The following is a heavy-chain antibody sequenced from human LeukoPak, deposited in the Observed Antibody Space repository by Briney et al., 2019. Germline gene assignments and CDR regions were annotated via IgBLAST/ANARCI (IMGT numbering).Heavy chain of an antibody. Sequence: SGGSLRLSCAASGFTFSIYAMSWVRQAPGKGLEWVSAISGRGTTYYADSVKGRFTISRDNSKNTLYLQMNSLRAEDTAVYYCAKDPMVRGSTYDYWGQGTLVTVSS. CDR3: AKDPMVRGSTYDY. CDR1: GFTFSIYA. D-gene: IGHD3-10*01. J-gene: IGHJ4*02. V-gene: IGHV3-23*01. CDR2: ISGRGTT.